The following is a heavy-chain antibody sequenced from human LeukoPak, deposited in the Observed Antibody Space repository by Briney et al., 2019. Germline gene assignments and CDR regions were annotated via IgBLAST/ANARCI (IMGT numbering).Heavy chain of an antibody. Sequence: GGSLRLSCAASGFTFSSYAMSWVRQAPGKGLGWVSAISGSGGSTYYADSVKGRFTISRDNSKNTLYLQMNSLRAEDTAVYYCAKDEIAARSPYYFDYWGQGTLVTVSS. D-gene: IGHD6-13*01. CDR2: ISGSGGST. CDR3: AKDEIAARSPYYFDY. CDR1: GFTFSSYA. J-gene: IGHJ4*02. V-gene: IGHV3-23*01.